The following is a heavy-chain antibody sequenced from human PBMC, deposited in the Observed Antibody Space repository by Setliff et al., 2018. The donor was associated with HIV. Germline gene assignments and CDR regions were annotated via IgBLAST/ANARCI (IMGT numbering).Heavy chain of an antibody. CDR3: AKDRSGYGDSVPFDS. CDR2: ISYDGTSE. CDR1: GVTFSSDA. V-gene: IGHV3-30*07. D-gene: IGHD4-17*01. Sequence: AGGSLRLSCVASGVTFSSDAMSWVRQAPGKGLEWMAVISYDGTSENYADSVKGRFTIFRDNSKNTLYLQMNSLRAEDTAVYYCAKDRSGYGDSVPFDSWGQGTLVTVSS. J-gene: IGHJ4*02.